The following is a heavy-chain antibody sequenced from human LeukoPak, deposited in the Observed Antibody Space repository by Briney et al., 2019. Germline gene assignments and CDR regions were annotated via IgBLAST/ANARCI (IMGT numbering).Heavy chain of an antibody. CDR1: GYTLTELS. Sequence: ASVKVSCTVSGYTLTELSMHWVRQAPGKGLEWMGGFDPEDGETIYAQKFQGRVTMTEDTSTDTAYMELSSLRSEDTAVYYCATAVKNTVTTYYFDYWAREPWSPSPQ. J-gene: IGHJ4*02. D-gene: IGHD4-11*01. CDR2: FDPEDGET. V-gene: IGHV1-24*01. CDR3: ATAVKNTVTTYYFDY.